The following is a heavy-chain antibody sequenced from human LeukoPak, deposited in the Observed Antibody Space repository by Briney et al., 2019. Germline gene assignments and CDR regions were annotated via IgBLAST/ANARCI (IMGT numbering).Heavy chain of an antibody. D-gene: IGHD5-12*01. CDR1: GYTLTELS. V-gene: IGHV1-24*01. CDR2: FDPEDGET. CDR3: ATDPTHYSGYDLFIPGFDY. J-gene: IGHJ4*02. Sequence: ASVKVSCKVSGYTLTELSMHWVRQAPGKGLEWMGGFDPEDGETIYAQKFQGRVTMTEDTSTDTAYMELSSLRSEDTAVYYCATDPTHYSGYDLFIPGFDYWGQGTLVTVSS.